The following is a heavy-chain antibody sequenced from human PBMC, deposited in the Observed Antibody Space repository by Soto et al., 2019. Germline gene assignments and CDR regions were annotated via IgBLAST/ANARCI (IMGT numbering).Heavy chain of an antibody. CDR1: GYTFTSYG. V-gene: IGHV1-18*01. CDR3: ARDPLITMVRGVSNWFDP. D-gene: IGHD3-10*01. CDR2: ISAYNGNT. Sequence: ASVKVSCKASGYTFTSYGISWVRQAPGQGLEWMGWISAYNGNTNYAQKLQGRVTMTTDTSTSTAYMKLRSLRSDDTAVYFCARDPLITMVRGVSNWFDPWGQGTLVTVSS. J-gene: IGHJ5*02.